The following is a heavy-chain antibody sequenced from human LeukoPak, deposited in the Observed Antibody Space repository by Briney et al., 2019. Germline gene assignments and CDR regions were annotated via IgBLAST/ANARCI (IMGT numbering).Heavy chain of an antibody. CDR3: AKDKQLVFDY. Sequence: GRSLRLSCAASGFTFSSYGMHWVRQAPGKGLEWVAVISYDGSNKYYADSVKGRFTISRDNSKNTLYLQMNSLRAGDTAVYYCAKDKQLVFDYWGQGTLVTVSS. D-gene: IGHD6-13*01. V-gene: IGHV3-30*18. CDR1: GFTFSSYG. J-gene: IGHJ4*02. CDR2: ISYDGSNK.